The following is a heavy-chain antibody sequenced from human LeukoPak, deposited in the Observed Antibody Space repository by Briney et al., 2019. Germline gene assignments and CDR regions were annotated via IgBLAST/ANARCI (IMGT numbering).Heavy chain of an antibody. CDR1: GYTFIDYY. Sequence: ASVKVSCKASGYTFIDYYTHWVRQSPGQGLEWMGRINPNIPNTDDTDYAQNFQDRVTMTRDASISTAFMELSRLTSDDTAVYYCARDLPSTSNWELDYWGQGTLVTVSS. CDR3: ARDLPSTSNWELDY. D-gene: IGHD7-27*01. CDR2: INPNIPNTDDT. J-gene: IGHJ4*02. V-gene: IGHV1-2*06.